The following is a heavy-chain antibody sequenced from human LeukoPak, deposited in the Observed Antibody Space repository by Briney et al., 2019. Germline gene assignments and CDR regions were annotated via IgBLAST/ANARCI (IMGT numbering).Heavy chain of an antibody. CDR2: IYSSEST. D-gene: IGHD5-18*01. Sequence: SETLSLTCTVSGGSISSYYWSWIRQPAGKGLEWIGRIYSSESTNYNPSLKSRVTMSVDTSKNQLSLTLTSVTAADTAVYYCARGYSYLLYWGQGTRVSVSS. J-gene: IGHJ4*02. CDR1: GGSISSYY. V-gene: IGHV4-4*07. CDR3: ARGYSYLLY.